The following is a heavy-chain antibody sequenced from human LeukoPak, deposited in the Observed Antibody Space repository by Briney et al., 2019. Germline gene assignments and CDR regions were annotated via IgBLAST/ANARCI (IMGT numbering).Heavy chain of an antibody. CDR1: GDTFTGYY. Sequence: ASVKVSCKASGDTFTGYYMHWVRQAPGQGLEWMGGIIPIFGTANCAQKFQGRVTITTDESTSTAYMELSSLRSEDTAVYYCASSKRDFWSGYYTAGLNVDDASDIWGQGTMVTVSS. V-gene: IGHV1-69*05. D-gene: IGHD3-3*01. CDR3: ASSKRDFWSGYYTAGLNVDDASDI. J-gene: IGHJ3*02. CDR2: IIPIFGTA.